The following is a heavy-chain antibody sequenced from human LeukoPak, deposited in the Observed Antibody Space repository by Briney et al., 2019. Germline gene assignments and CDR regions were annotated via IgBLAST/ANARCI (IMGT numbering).Heavy chain of an antibody. D-gene: IGHD3-22*01. Sequence: PGGSLRLSCAASGFTFSTYVMTWVRQAPGKGLEWVAYTNTAGNTIYYADSMKGRFTISRDNAKNSLYLQMNTLRAEDTAVYYCARATYDSSAVDAFDIWGQGTMVTVSP. CDR2: TNTAGNTI. CDR3: ARATYDSSAVDAFDI. J-gene: IGHJ3*02. CDR1: GFTFSTYV. V-gene: IGHV3-48*04.